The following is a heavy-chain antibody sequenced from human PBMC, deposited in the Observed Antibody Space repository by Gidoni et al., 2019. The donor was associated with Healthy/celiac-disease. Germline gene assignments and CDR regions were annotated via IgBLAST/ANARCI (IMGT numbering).Heavy chain of an antibody. CDR1: GFTFSSYA. V-gene: IGHV3-30-3*01. D-gene: IGHD1-26*01. CDR3: ARDCYSGSYYYFDY. J-gene: IGHJ4*02. CDR2: ISYDGSNK. Sequence: QVQLVESGGGVVQPGRSLRLSCAASGFTFSSYAMHWVRQAPGKGLEWVAVISYDGSNKYYADSVKGRFTISRDNSKNTLYLQMNSLRAEDTAVYYCARDCYSGSYYYFDYWGQGTLVTVSS.